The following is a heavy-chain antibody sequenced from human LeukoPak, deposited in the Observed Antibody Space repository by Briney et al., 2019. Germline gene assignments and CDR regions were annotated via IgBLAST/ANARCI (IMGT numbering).Heavy chain of an antibody. CDR3: ARGYSSGYYWFDP. V-gene: IGHV4-59*01. J-gene: IGHJ5*02. D-gene: IGHD3-22*01. Sequence: SETLSLTCSVSGGSFSSYYWSWIRQPPGKGLEWIGDIFYSGSTNYTPSLKSRITMSIDRSKDQFSLKLSSVTAADTAVYYCARGYSSGYYWFDPWGQGTLVTVSS. CDR2: IFYSGST. CDR1: GGSFSSYY.